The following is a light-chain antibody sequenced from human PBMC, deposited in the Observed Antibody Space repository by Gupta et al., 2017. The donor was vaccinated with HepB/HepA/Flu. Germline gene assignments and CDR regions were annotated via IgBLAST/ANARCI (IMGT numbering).Light chain of an antibody. CDR2: VAS. Sequence: DIQLTQSPSSLSASVRDRVTITCRASQYINNHVNWYQQQPGKAPNLLIYVASNLRSGVPSRFSGSGSGTIFTLTISRLHPEDVATYYCQQSDSAPFTFGGGTKVEIK. CDR3: QQSDSAPFT. CDR1: QYINNH. V-gene: IGKV1-39*01. J-gene: IGKJ4*01.